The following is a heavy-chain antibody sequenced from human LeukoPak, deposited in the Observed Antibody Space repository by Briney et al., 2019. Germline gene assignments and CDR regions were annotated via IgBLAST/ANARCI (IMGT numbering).Heavy chain of an antibody. V-gene: IGHV1-18*01. D-gene: IGHD2-2*01. CDR2: ISAYNGNT. J-gene: IGHJ4*02. CDR3: ARVDSTGAPLGY. CDR1: GYTFTSYG. Sequence: ASVKVSCKASGYTFTSYGISWVRQAPGQGLEWMGWISAYNGNTNYAQKLQGRVTMTTDTSTSTAYMELSSLRSEDTAVYYCARVDSTGAPLGYWGQGTLVTVSS.